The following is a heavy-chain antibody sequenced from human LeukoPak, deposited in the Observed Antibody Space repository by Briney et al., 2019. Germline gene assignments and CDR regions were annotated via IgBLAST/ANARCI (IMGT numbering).Heavy chain of an antibody. CDR2: ISSSGSTI. J-gene: IGHJ4*02. CDR3: ARDKSGGPTSFDY. D-gene: IGHD3-16*01. Sequence: GGSLRFSCAASGFTFSDYYMSWIRQAPGKGLEWVSYISSSGSTIYYADSVKGRFTISRDNAKNSLYLQMNSLRAEDTAVYYCARDKSGGPTSFDYWGQGTLVTVSS. V-gene: IGHV3-11*01. CDR1: GFTFSDYY.